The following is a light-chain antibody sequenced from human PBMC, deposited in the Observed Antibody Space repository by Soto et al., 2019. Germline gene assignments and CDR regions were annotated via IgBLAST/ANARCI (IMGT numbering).Light chain of an antibody. CDR2: EVS. Sequence: QSVLTQPASVSGSPGQSITISCTGTSSDVGSYNLVSWYQQHPGKAPKLMIYEVSKRPSGVSNRFSGSKSGNTASLTISGLPAEDEADYYCCSYAGSSTPLIFGTGTKVTVL. V-gene: IGLV2-23*02. CDR3: CSYAGSSTPLI. CDR1: SSDVGSYNL. J-gene: IGLJ1*01.